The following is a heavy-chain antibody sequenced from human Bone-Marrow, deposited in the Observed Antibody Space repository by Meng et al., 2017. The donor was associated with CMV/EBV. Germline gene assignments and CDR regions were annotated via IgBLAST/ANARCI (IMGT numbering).Heavy chain of an antibody. CDR3: AREEQQLVLDAFDI. D-gene: IGHD6-13*01. CDR1: GFTVSSYY. Sequence: GESLKISCTASGFTVSSYYLSWVRQAPGKGLEWVAVISYDGSNKYYADSVKGRFTISRDNSKSTLNLQMNSLRAEDTAVYYCAREEQQLVLDAFDIWGQGTMVTVSS. J-gene: IGHJ3*02. CDR2: ISYDGSNK. V-gene: IGHV3-30-3*01.